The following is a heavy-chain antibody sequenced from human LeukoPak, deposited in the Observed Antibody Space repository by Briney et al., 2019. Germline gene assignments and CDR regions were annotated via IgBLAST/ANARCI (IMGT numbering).Heavy chain of an antibody. V-gene: IGHV3-7*01. CDR3: ARFALGPIAVAPYFDY. J-gene: IGHJ4*02. CDR1: GFTFSNYW. CDR2: IKEDGSEK. D-gene: IGHD6-19*01. Sequence: GGSLRLSRAASGFTFSNYWMTWVRQAPGKGLEWVANIKEDGSEKYYVDSVEGRFTISRDNAKNSLYLQMNSLRAEDTAVYYCARFALGPIAVAPYFDYWGQGTLVTVSS.